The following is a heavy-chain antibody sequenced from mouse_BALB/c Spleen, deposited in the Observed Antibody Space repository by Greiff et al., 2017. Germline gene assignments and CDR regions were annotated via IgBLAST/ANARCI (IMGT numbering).Heavy chain of an antibody. V-gene: IGHV3-2*02. CDR2: ISYSGST. D-gene: IGHD1-1*01. CDR1: GYSITSDYA. CDR3: ARSADYYGSSLYYFDY. J-gene: IGHJ2*01. Sequence: EVQLQQSGPGLVKPSQSLSLTCTVTGYSITSDYAWNWIRQFPGNKLEWMGYISYSGSTSYNPSLKSRISITRDTSKNQFFLQLNSVTTEDTATYYCARSADYYGSSLYYFDYWGQGTTLTVSS.